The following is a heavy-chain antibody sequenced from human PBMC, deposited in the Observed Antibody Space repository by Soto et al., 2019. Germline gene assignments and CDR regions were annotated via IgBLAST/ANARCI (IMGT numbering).Heavy chain of an antibody. CDR1: GYIFNNYG. D-gene: IGHD5-12*01. V-gene: IGHV1-18*01. CDR3: ARDIAYDIDY. J-gene: IGHJ4*02. Sequence: QVQLVQSGAEVQKPGASVKVSCKASGYIFNNYGISWVRQAPGQVLEWMGWIYSKEGKINFAQKFQGRVTLTTDTSTSTAYIELRSLRFDDSAVYFCARDIAYDIDYWGQGTLVTVSS. CDR2: IYSKEGKI.